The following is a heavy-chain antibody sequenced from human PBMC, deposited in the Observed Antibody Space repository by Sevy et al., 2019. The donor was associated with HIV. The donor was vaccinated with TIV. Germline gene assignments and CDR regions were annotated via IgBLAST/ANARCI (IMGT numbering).Heavy chain of an antibody. J-gene: IGHJ6*02. CDR3: ARLTTKPTCDLYGMDV. CDR2: INSDSGVT. D-gene: IGHD4-17*01. Sequence: ASVKVSCKASGYIFTDYYIHWVRQAPGQGLEWMAWINSDSGVTNYAQRFQGEVTVTRDTSLSTAYLELIRLRSNDTAIFYGARLTTKPTCDLYGMDVWGQSTTVTVSS. V-gene: IGHV1-2*02. CDR1: GYIFTDYY.